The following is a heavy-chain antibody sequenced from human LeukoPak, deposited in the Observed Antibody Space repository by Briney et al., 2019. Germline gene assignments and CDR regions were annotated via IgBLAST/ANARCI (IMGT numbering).Heavy chain of an antibody. J-gene: IGHJ4*02. CDR1: GFTYNSHA. V-gene: IGHV3-23*01. D-gene: IGHD5-18*01. Sequence: GGSLRLSCVASGFTYNSHAMSWVRQAPGKGLEWVSGISANGANTYYTDSVRGRFTISRDKSKNTVYLQMSSLSAEDTAIYYCAKDQGFSYYYLDYWGQGILVTVSS. CDR2: ISANGANT. CDR3: AKDQGFSYYYLDY.